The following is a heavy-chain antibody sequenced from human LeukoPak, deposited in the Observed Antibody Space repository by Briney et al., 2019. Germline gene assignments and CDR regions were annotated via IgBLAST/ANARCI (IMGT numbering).Heavy chain of an antibody. CDR2: ILYSGST. Sequence: PSETLSLTCSVSGGSIRSYYWSWIPQPPGKGLEWIGYILYSGSTNYNPSLQSRVTISKDTSKNQFSLKLSSLTAADTAMYYCARESSTAGFDYWGQGTLVTVSS. CDR1: GGSIRSYY. CDR3: ARESSTAGFDY. J-gene: IGHJ4*02. V-gene: IGHV4-59*01.